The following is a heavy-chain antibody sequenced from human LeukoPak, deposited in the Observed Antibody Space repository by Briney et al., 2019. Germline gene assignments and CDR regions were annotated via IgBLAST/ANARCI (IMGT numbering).Heavy chain of an antibody. D-gene: IGHD3-10*01. J-gene: IGHJ4*02. CDR3: ARDSGGHPFDY. CDR2: TWGDGSTK. Sequence: PGTSLRLSCAASGVTFSGYGMHCVRQAPGKGLEWVAVTWGDGSTKYYADSVKGRFTISRDNSENTLYLQMSSLRVEDTAVYYCARDSGGHPFDYWGQGTLVTVSS. V-gene: IGHV3-33*01. CDR1: GVTFSGYG.